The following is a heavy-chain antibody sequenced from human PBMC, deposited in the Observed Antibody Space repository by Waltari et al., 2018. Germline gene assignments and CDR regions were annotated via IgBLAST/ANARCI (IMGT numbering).Heavy chain of an antibody. Sequence: QLQLQESGPGLVKPSETLSLTCTVSGGSISSSSYYWGWIRQPPGKGLEWIGSIYYSGSTYYNPSLKSRVTISVDTSKNQFSLKLSSVTAADTAVYYCARASYGDYASFIDYWGQGTLVTVSS. CDR1: GGSISSSSYY. CDR2: IYYSGST. J-gene: IGHJ4*02. V-gene: IGHV4-39*07. CDR3: ARASYGDYASFIDY. D-gene: IGHD4-17*01.